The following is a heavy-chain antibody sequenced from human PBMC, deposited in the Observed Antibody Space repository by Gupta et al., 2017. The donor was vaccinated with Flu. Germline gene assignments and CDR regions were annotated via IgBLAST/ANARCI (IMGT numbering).Heavy chain of an antibody. CDR1: GYTFISYD. V-gene: IGHV1-8*01. D-gene: IGHD3-3*01. Sequence: QVQLVQSGAEVTKPGASVKVSCKASGYTFISYDISWVRQAPGQGLEWMGWMNANTGKTGYAEKFQGRVTLTRNTSINTAYMELSSLTSDDTAVYYCARDFWSGVYYFGMDVWGQGTTVSVSS. CDR2: MNANTGKT. J-gene: IGHJ6*02. CDR3: ARDFWSGVYYFGMDV.